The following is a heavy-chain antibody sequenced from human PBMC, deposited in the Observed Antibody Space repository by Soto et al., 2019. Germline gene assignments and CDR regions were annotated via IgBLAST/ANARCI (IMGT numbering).Heavy chain of an antibody. CDR1: GYNFASYS. Sequence: GESLKISCKGSGYNFASYSIGWVRQMPGKGLEWMGIIYPGDSNTRYSPSFQGQVTISADQSITTAFLQWSSLKASDTAMYYCARPRYCRGGSCYFSDYWGQGTLVTVSS. CDR2: IYPGDSNT. J-gene: IGHJ4*02. V-gene: IGHV5-51*01. D-gene: IGHD2-15*01. CDR3: ARPRYCRGGSCYFSDY.